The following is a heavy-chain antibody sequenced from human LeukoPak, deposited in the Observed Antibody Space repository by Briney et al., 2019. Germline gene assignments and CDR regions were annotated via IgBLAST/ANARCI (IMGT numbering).Heavy chain of an antibody. CDR3: VRGPPDGYNWGFDY. J-gene: IGHJ4*02. CDR2: INPNSGGT. CDR1: GGTFSSYA. V-gene: IGHV1-2*02. Sequence: ASVKVSCKASGGTFSSYAISWVRQAPGQGLEWMGGINPNSGGTNFAQKFQGRVTMTRDTSISTAYMELSRLRSDDTAVYYCVRGPPDGYNWGFDYWGQGTLVTVSS. D-gene: IGHD5-24*01.